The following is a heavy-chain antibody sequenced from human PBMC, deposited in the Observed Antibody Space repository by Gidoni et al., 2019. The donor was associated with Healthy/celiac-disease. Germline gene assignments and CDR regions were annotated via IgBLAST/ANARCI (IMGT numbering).Heavy chain of an antibody. D-gene: IGHD3-10*01. CDR2: ISGSVSST. Sequence: EVQLLAAGGGLVQHGGSLRLYGAASGFTFSRYAMSWVRQAPGKGLVWVSSISGSVSSTYYADSVKGRFTISRDNSKNTLYLQMNSLRAEDTAVYYCAKDLRGYYGSGSPISWGQGTLVTVSS. J-gene: IGHJ5*02. CDR3: AKDLRGYYGSGSPIS. V-gene: IGHV3-23*01. CDR1: GFTFSRYA.